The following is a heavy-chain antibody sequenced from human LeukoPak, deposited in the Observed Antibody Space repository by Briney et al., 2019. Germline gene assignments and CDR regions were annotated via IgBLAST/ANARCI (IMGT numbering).Heavy chain of an antibody. CDR2: FSNSGSTI. J-gene: IGHJ4*02. V-gene: IGHV3-11*01. CDR1: GFSFSDYY. Sequence: GGSLRLSCAASGFSFSDYYMSWIRQAPGRGLEWVSYFSNSGSTIYYADSVKGRFTISRDNAKNSLYLQMNSLRAEDTAVYYCARQYALAFDYWGQGTLLTVSS. D-gene: IGHD2-2*01. CDR3: ARQYALAFDY.